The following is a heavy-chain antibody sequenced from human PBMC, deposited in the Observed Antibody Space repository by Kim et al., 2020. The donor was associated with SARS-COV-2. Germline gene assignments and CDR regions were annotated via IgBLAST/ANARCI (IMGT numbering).Heavy chain of an antibody. V-gene: IGHV4-31*03. CDR2: IYYSGST. J-gene: IGHJ5*02. CDR1: GGSISSGGYY. Sequence: SETLSLTCTVSGGSISSGGYYWSWIRQHPGKGLEWIGYIYYSGSTYYNPSLKSRVTISVDTSKNQFSLKLSSVTAADTAVYYCAVATFGWFDPWGQGTLVTVSS. D-gene: IGHD3-16*01. CDR3: AVATFGWFDP.